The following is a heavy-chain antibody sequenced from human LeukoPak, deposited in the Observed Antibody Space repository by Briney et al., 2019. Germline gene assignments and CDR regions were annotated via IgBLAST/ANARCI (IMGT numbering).Heavy chain of an antibody. Sequence: SETLSLTCTVSGGSISSYYWSWIRQPPGKGLEWIGYIYYSGSTNYNPSLKSRVTISVDTSKNQFSLKLSSVTAADTAVYYCARGGPPSIVGAANDYWGQGTLVTVSS. D-gene: IGHD1-26*01. CDR2: IYYSGST. V-gene: IGHV4-59*12. J-gene: IGHJ4*02. CDR3: ARGGPPSIVGAANDY. CDR1: GGSISSYY.